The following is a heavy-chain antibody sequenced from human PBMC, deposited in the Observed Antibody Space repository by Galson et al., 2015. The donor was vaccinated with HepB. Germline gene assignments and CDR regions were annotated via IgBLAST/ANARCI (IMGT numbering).Heavy chain of an antibody. Sequence: SLRLSCAASGFTFSSYAMHWVRQAPGKGLEWVAVISYDGSNKYYADSVKGRFTISRDNSKNTLYLQMNSLRAEDTAVYYCARGLDYGDYVAPPTNNYYYYYGMDVWGQGTTVTVSS. CDR3: ARGLDYGDYVAPPTNNYYYYYGMDV. J-gene: IGHJ6*02. D-gene: IGHD4-17*01. V-gene: IGHV3-30*04. CDR1: GFTFSSYA. CDR2: ISYDGSNK.